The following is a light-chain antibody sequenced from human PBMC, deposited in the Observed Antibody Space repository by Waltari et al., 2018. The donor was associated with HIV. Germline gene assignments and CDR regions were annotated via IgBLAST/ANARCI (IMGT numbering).Light chain of an antibody. CDR1: STNIGAGYA. CDR2: GNS. J-gene: IGLJ2*01. CDR3: QSYDSSLRGSV. Sequence: QSVLTQPPSVSGAPGQTVTFSCTGSSTNIGAGYAVPWYQPPPGTAPKLLIYGNSNRPSGVPDRFSGSKSGTSASLAITGLQAEDEADYYCQSYDSSLRGSVFGGGTKLTVL. V-gene: IGLV1-40*01.